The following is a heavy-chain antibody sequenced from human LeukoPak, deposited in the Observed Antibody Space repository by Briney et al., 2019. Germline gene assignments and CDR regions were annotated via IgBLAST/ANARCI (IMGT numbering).Heavy chain of an antibody. J-gene: IGHJ4*02. CDR3: AKGMFRGVPFDY. Sequence: GGSLRLSCAASGFTFSSYAMSWVRQAPGNGLEWVSAISGSGGSTYYADSVKGRFTISRDNSKNTLYLQMNSLRAEDTAVYYWAKGMFRGVPFDYWGQGTLVTVSS. CDR1: GFTFSSYA. D-gene: IGHD3-10*01. V-gene: IGHV3-23*01. CDR2: ISGSGGST.